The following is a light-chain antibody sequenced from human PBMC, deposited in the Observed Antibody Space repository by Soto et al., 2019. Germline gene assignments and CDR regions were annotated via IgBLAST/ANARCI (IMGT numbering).Light chain of an antibody. J-gene: IGLJ2*01. CDR2: DIS. V-gene: IGLV2-14*03. Sequence: QSALTQPASVSGSPGQSITISCTGTSSDIGSYNYVSWYQHHPGRAPQLIIYDISYRPTGISNRFSGSKSGNTASLTISGLQAEDEADYYCSSCTSISTIFGGGNKVTVL. CDR3: SSCTSISTI. CDR1: SSDIGSYNY.